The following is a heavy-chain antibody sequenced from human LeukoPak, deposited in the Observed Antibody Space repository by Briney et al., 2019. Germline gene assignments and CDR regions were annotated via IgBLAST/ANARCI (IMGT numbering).Heavy chain of an antibody. V-gene: IGHV4-59*01. CDR3: ARGAVVVPAAMGTSNWFDP. CDR2: IYYSGST. D-gene: IGHD2-2*01. CDR1: GGSISSYY. J-gene: IGHJ5*02. Sequence: SETLSLTCTVSGGSISSYYWSWIRQPPGKGLEWIGYIYYSGSTNYNPSLKSRVTISVDTSKNQFSLKPSSVTAADTAVYYCARGAVVVPAAMGTSNWFDPWGQGTLVTVSS.